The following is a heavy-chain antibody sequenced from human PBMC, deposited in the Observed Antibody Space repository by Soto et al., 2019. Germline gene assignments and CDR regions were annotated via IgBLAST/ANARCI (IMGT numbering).Heavy chain of an antibody. J-gene: IGHJ5*02. V-gene: IGHV1-18*01. Sequence: WASVKVSCKASGYTFTSYGISWVRQAPGQGLEWMGWISAYNGNTNYAQKLQGRVTMTTDTSTSTAYMELRSLRSDDTAVYYCARDRPIVVVPAALSRAFDPWGQGTRVTVSS. CDR2: ISAYNGNT. D-gene: IGHD2-2*01. CDR1: GYTFTSYG. CDR3: ARDRPIVVVPAALSRAFDP.